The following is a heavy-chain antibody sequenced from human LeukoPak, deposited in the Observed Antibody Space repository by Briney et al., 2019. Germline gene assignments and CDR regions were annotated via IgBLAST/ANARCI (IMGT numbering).Heavy chain of an antibody. J-gene: IGHJ4*02. D-gene: IGHD3-16*01. V-gene: IGHV4-34*01. CDR3: ARGRGRATMITFVGVRPFDY. Sequence: SETLSLTCTVYGGSFSGYYWSWIRQPPGKGLEWIGEINHSGSTNYNPSLKSRVTISVDTSKNQFSLKLSSVTAADTAVYYCARGRGRATMITFVGVRPFDYWGQGTLVTVSS. CDR2: INHSGST. CDR1: GGSFSGYY.